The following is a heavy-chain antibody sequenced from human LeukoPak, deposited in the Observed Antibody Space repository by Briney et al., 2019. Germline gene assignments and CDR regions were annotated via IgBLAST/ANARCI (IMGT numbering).Heavy chain of an antibody. Sequence: GGSLRLSCTASGFTFRNNWMHWVRQAPGKGLIWVSRINLDGTETTYADSVKGRFTISRDNAKNTLYLQMNSLRAEDTAVYYCATSPPSSCLDYWGQGTLVTVSS. CDR1: GFTFRNNW. J-gene: IGHJ4*02. CDR3: ATSPPSSCLDY. CDR2: INLDGTET. D-gene: IGHD6-13*01. V-gene: IGHV3-74*01.